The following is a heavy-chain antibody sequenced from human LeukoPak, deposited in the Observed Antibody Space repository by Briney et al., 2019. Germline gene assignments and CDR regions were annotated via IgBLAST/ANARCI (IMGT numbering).Heavy chain of an antibody. Sequence: PGGSLRLSCAASGFSFSDYGMHWVRQAPGKGLEWVAVIWYDGSNQYYADSVKGRFTVSRDNSKNTLYLQMDSLRAEGTAVYFCARDRLSTYDYFDTWGQGTLVTVSS. V-gene: IGHV3-33*01. CDR3: ARDRLSTYDYFDT. CDR2: IWYDGSNQ. D-gene: IGHD2-21*01. CDR1: GFSFSDYG. J-gene: IGHJ4*02.